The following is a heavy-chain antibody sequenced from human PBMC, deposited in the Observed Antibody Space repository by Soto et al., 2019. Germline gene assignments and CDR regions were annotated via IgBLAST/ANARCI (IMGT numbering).Heavy chain of an antibody. CDR2: IYYSGST. CDR3: ARVVAATSHYFDY. Sequence: PSETLSLTCTVSGGSISTYDWSWIRQSPGKGLEWIGCIYYSGSTNYNPSLKSRVTISVDTSKNQFSLKLGSVTAADTAVYYCARVVAATSHYFDYWGQGALVTVSS. D-gene: IGHD2-15*01. J-gene: IGHJ4*02. CDR1: GGSISTYD. V-gene: IGHV4-59*01.